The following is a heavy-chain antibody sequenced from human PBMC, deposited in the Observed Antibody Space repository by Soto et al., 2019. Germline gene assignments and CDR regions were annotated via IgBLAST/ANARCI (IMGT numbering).Heavy chain of an antibody. Sequence: SETLSLTCTVSGYSLSPHYWTWVRRPPGKGLEWVGYVYYTGTTMYNPSLKSRLTISVDRSKNQVSLNLTSVTAADTAVYFCARLGGYYQALDHWSQGTLVTVSS. CDR3: ARLGGYYQALDH. V-gene: IGHV4-59*08. CDR1: GYSLSPHY. D-gene: IGHD3-3*01. CDR2: VYYTGTT. J-gene: IGHJ4*02.